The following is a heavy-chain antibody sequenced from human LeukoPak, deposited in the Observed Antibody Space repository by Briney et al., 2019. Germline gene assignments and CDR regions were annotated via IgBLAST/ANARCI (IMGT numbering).Heavy chain of an antibody. J-gene: IGHJ4*02. D-gene: IGHD3-10*01. CDR3: AREEGSGSYYNY. CDR1: GFTFSSYS. CDR2: ISSSSSYI. V-gene: IGHV3-21*01. Sequence: GGSLRLSCAASGFTFSSYSMNWVRQAPGKGLEWVSSISSSSSYIYYADSVKGRFTISRDNAKNSLYLQMNSLRAEDTAVYYCAREEGSGSYYNYWGQGTLVTVSP.